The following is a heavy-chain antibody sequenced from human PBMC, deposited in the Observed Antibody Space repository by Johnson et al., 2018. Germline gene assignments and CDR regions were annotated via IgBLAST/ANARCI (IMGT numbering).Heavy chain of an antibody. CDR3: TTAGVTGGIFQH. CDR2: XXXXXXT. J-gene: IGHJ1*01. D-gene: IGHD1-26*01. Sequence: EVQLVESGGGLIQXGGSLRLSCAASGFTVSSNYMSWVRQAPGKGLEWVSXXXXXXXTXXXDSRKDRFTISRDNSKNTPYLQMNGLKTEATAVYYCTTAGVTGGIFQHWGQGTLVTVSS. CDR1: GFTVSSNY. V-gene: IGHV3-53*01.